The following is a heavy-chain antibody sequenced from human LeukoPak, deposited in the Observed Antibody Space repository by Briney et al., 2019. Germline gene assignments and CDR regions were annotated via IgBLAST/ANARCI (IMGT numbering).Heavy chain of an antibody. CDR2: INTNTGNP. D-gene: IGHD4-17*01. CDR1: GGTFSSYA. J-gene: IGHJ4*02. V-gene: IGHV7-4-1*02. Sequence: GASVKVSCKASGGTFSSYAISWVRQAPGQGLEWMGWINTNTGNPTYAQGFTGRFVFSLDTSVSTTYLQISSLKAEDTAIYYCARSNNDGDYLGVGFDYWGQGALVTVSS. CDR3: ARSNNDGDYLGVGFDY.